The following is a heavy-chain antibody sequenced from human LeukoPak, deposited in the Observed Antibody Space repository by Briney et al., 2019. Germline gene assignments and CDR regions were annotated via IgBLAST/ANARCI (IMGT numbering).Heavy chain of an antibody. CDR2: IIPIFGTA. CDR3: ARDRPPGGSWPHDAFDI. J-gene: IGHJ3*02. Sequence: GASVKVSCKASGGTFSSYAISWVRQAPGQGLEWMGGIIPIFGTANYAQKFQGRVTITTDESTSTAYMELSSLRSEDTAVYYCARDRPPGGSWPHDAFDIWGQGTMVTVSS. D-gene: IGHD1-26*01. CDR1: GGTFSSYA. V-gene: IGHV1-69*05.